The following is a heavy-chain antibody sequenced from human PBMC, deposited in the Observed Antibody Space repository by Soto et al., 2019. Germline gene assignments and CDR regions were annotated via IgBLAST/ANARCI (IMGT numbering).Heavy chain of an antibody. J-gene: IGHJ6*02. CDR3: ARALANYYGMDV. CDR1: GYTFTSYG. CDR2: ISAYSGNT. Sequence: ASVKVSCKASGYTFTSYGISWVRQAPGQGLEWMGWISAYSGNTNYPQKLQGRVTMTTDTSTSTAYMELRSLRSDDTAVYYCARALANYYGMDVWGQGTTVTVSS. V-gene: IGHV1-18*01. D-gene: IGHD5-12*01.